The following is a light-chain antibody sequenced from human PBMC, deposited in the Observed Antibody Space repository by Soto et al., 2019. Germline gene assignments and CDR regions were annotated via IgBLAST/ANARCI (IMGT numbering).Light chain of an antibody. J-gene: IGLJ2*01. CDR2: TTS. V-gene: IGLV1-44*01. CDR3: PSWDDSLSGVV. CDR1: NVGRHE. Sequence: QSVVTQPPSVSGTPGQGVIISCSNVGRHEVSWYQQVPGMAPKLLIHTTSQRPSGGPDRFSASKSGTSASLAIRSLQSDDEADYFCPSWDDSLSGVVFGRGTKVTVL.